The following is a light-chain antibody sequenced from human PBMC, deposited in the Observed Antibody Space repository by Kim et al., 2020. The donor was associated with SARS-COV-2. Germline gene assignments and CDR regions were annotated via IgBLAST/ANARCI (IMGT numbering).Light chain of an antibody. CDR2: EVT. Sequence: QSALTQPASVSGSPGQWITISCTGTSSDSGSYDSLSWYQQYSGKAPKLILYEVTKRPSGISNRFSGSKSGTTASLTISGLQSEDEGHYYCSSYTTANILIFGGGTQLTVL. J-gene: IGLJ2*01. CDR1: SSDSGSYDS. V-gene: IGLV2-14*01. CDR3: SSYTTANILI.